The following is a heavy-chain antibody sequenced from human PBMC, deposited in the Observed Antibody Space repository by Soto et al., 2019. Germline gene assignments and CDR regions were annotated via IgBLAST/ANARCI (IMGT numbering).Heavy chain of an antibody. V-gene: IGHV1-18*01. CDR1: GYTFTSYG. CDR2: ISAYNGNT. CDR3: ARDQDWNYAFDY. J-gene: IGHJ4*02. Sequence: ASVKGSCKASGYTFTSYGISLVRQAPGQGLEWMGWISAYNGNTNYAQKLQGRVTMTTDTSTSTAYMELRSLRSDDTAVYYCARDQDWNYAFDYWGQGTLVTVSS. D-gene: IGHD1-7*01.